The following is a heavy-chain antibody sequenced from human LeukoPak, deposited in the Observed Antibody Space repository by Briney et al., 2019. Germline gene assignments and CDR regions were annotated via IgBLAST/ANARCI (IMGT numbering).Heavy chain of an antibody. J-gene: IGHJ4*02. V-gene: IGHV3-21*01. CDR1: GFTFSTYS. CDR2: ISSTSYYI. D-gene: IGHD5-18*01. Sequence: GGSLRLSCAASGFTFSTYSMNWVRQAPGRGLEWVSSISSTSYYIYCADSVKGRFTISRDNAKNSLYLQMNSLRADETSVFYSARDGIYYVDTPMVTGFDYWGQGTLVTVSS. CDR3: ARDGIYYVDTPMVTGFDY.